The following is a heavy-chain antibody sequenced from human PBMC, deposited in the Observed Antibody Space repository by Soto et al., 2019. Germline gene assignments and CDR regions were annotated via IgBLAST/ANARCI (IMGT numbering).Heavy chain of an antibody. V-gene: IGHV3-48*01. J-gene: IGHJ4*02. CDR3: ARDYSSYGPFDY. Sequence: PGGSLRLSCAASGFTFSSYSMNWVRQAPGKGLEWVSYISSSSTIYYADSVKGRFTISRDNAKNSLYLQMNSLRAEDTAVYYCARDYSSYGPFDYWGQGTLVNVS. D-gene: IGHD5-18*01. CDR1: GFTFSSYS. CDR2: ISSSSTI.